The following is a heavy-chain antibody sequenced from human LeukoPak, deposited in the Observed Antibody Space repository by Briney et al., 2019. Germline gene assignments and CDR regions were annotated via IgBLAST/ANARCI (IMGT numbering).Heavy chain of an antibody. Sequence: LETLSLTCTVSGGSISSSPYYWGWIRQPPGKGLEWIGSIYYSGSTSYNPSLKSRVTISVDMSKNQFSLKLSSVTAADTAVYYCARPRSSNGDYVFDYWGQGTLVTVSS. CDR2: IYYSGST. CDR1: GGSISSSPYY. D-gene: IGHD4-17*01. J-gene: IGHJ4*02. CDR3: ARPRSSNGDYVFDY. V-gene: IGHV4-39*01.